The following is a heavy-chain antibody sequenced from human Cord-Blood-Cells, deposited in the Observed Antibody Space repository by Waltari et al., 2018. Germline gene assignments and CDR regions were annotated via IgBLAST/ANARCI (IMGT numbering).Heavy chain of an antibody. CDR1: GFSLSNARMG. CDR2: IFSNDEK. V-gene: IGHV2-26*01. D-gene: IGHD1-20*01. CDR3: ARILAYNWNYYYYYGMDV. Sequence: QVTLKESGPVLVKPTETLTLTCTVSGFSLSNARMGVSWIRQPPGKALEWLAHIFSNDEKSYSTSLKSRLTTPKDTSKSPLVLTMTNMDPVDTATYYCARILAYNWNYYYYYGMDVGGQGTTVTVSS. J-gene: IGHJ6*02.